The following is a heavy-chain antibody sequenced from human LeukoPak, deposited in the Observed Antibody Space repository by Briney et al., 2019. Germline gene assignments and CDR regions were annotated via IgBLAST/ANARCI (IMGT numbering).Heavy chain of an antibody. J-gene: IGHJ6*03. CDR2: INHSGST. D-gene: IGHD3-3*01. V-gene: IGHV4-34*01. CDR1: GGSFSGYY. CDR3: ARVLVQRSYYYYYYMDV. Sequence: SETLSLTCAVYGGSFSGYYWSWIRQPPGKGLEWIGEINHSGSTNYNPSLKSRVTISVDTSKNQFSLKLSSVTAADTAVYYCARVLVQRSYYYYYYMDVWGKGTTVTVSS.